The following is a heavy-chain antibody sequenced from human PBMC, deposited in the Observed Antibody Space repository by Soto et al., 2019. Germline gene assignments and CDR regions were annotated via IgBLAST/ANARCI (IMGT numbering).Heavy chain of an antibody. V-gene: IGHV1-2*04. Sequence: ASVKVSCKASGYTFTDYYIHWVRQAPGRGLEWMGWVNTYGGGTNYAQKFEGWVTMTRDTSINTAYLELNGLTSDDTAIYYCARDIYMAAAGTAYDYWGQGTLVTVSS. CDR2: VNTYGGGT. CDR3: ARDIYMAAAGTAYDY. D-gene: IGHD6-13*01. J-gene: IGHJ4*02. CDR1: GYTFTDYY.